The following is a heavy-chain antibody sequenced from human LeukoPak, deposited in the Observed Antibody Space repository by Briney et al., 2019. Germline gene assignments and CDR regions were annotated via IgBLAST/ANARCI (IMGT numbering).Heavy chain of an antibody. CDR3: ARQMVRGVIISPYYYYGMDV. Sequence: GESLKISCKGSGYSFTKYSIGWVRQMPGKGLEWMGIIYPGDSDTRYSPSFQGQVTISVDKSISTAYLQWSSLKASDTAIYYCARQMVRGVIISPYYYYGMDVWGQGTTVTVSS. CDR2: IYPGDSDT. V-gene: IGHV5-51*01. D-gene: IGHD3-10*01. CDR1: GYSFTKYS. J-gene: IGHJ6*02.